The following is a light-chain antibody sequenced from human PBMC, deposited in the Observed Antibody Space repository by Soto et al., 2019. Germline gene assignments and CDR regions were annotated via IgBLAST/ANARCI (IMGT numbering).Light chain of an antibody. CDR1: SSDVGGYNF. V-gene: IGLV2-14*03. CDR2: DVS. CDR3: SSYTTTTSLVA. J-gene: IGLJ2*01. Sequence: QSVLTQPASVSGSPGQSITISCSGTSSDVGGYNFVSWYQVHPGKAPRLILYDVSSRPSGVSYRFSGSKSANTASLNISRLQAGDEADYYCSSYTTTTSLVAFGGGTKVTVL.